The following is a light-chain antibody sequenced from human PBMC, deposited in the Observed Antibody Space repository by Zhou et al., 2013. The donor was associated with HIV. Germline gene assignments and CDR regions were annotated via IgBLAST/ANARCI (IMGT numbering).Light chain of an antibody. V-gene: IGKV3-20*01. J-gene: IGKJ2*04. Sequence: EIVLTQSPGTLSLSPGERATLSCRASQSVSSTYLAWYQQKPGQAPRLLIYAASSRATGIPDRFSGSGSGTDFTLTISRLEPEDFAVYYCQQYGSSPMCSFGQGTKLEI. CDR1: QSVSSTY. CDR2: AAS. CDR3: QQYGSSPMCS.